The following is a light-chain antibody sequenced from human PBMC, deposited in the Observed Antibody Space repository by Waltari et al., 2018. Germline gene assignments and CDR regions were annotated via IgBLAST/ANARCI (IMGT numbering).Light chain of an antibody. V-gene: IGKV3-11*01. CDR1: QSIGNY. CDR2: DAS. Sequence: EMVLTQAPATLSLSPGERGTLSCRASQSIGNYLAWYQQKPGQAPRPLIYDASDRATGIPARFSVSGYETDFTLTISSLEPEDFAVYYCQQRGDWPITFGQGTRLEIK. CDR3: QQRGDWPIT. J-gene: IGKJ5*01.